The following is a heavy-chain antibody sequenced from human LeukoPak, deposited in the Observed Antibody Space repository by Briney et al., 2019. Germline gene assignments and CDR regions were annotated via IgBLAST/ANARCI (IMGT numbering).Heavy chain of an antibody. CDR3: ARDQYGSGDGYYMDV. J-gene: IGHJ6*03. D-gene: IGHD3-10*01. V-gene: IGHV3-23*01. CDR2: ISGSGGNT. Sequence: GGSLRLSCAASGFTFSSYGMNWVRQAPGKGLEWVSGISGSGGNTYYADSVKGRFTISRDNSKNTLYLQMNSLRAEDTAVYYCARDQYGSGDGYYMDVWGKGTTVTISS. CDR1: GFTFSSYG.